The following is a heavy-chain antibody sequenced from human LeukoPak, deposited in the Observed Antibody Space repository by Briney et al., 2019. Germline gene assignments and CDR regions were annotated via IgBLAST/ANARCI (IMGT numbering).Heavy chain of an antibody. D-gene: IGHD6-13*01. J-gene: IGHJ4*02. V-gene: IGHV3-21*01. CDR3: ARWPIAAAPPVYYFDY. Sequence: PGGSLRLSCAASGFTFSDYNMNWVRQAPGKGLEWVSSISSSSSHIYYADSVTGRFTISRDHAKNSLYLQVSSLRAEDTAVYYCARWPIAAAPPVYYFDYWGQGTLVTVSS. CDR1: GFTFSDYN. CDR2: ISSSSSHI.